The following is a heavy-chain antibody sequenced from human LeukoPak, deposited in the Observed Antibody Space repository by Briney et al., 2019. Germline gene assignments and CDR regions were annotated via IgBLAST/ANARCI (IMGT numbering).Heavy chain of an antibody. D-gene: IGHD3-10*01. V-gene: IGHV4-30-2*01. CDR2: IYHTGTT. CDR1: GASINSGDYA. CDR3: VRDRGDGFNYPLDN. J-gene: IGHJ4*02. Sequence: SETLSLTCAVSGASINSGDYAWNWIRQPPGRGLEWIGYIYHTGTTLYNPSLRSRVTISVDTAKNHFSLNLTSVTAADTAVYYCVRDRGDGFNYPLDNWGQGILVTVSS.